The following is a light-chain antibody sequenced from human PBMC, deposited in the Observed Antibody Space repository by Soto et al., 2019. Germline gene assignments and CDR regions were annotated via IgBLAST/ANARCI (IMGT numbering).Light chain of an antibody. Sequence: SALTQPTSVSVSPGQSITISCTGNHNDIGTYDYVSWYQQHPGRAPRLLIHGVTTRPSGISDRFSASKSGLTASLTISGLQPEDEADYYCSSFTSNRIYVFGPGTKVTVL. CDR3: SSFTSNRIYV. J-gene: IGLJ1*01. V-gene: IGLV2-14*01. CDR2: GVT. CDR1: HNDIGTYDY.